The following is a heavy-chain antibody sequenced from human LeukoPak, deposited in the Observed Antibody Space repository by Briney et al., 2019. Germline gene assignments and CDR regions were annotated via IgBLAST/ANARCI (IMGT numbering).Heavy chain of an antibody. CDR1: GFTFSSYS. J-gene: IGHJ4*02. Sequence: GGSLRLSCAASGFTFSSYSMNWVRQAPGKGLEWVSSISSSSSYIYYADSVKGRFTISRDNAKNSLYLQMNSLRAEDTAVYYCARDDQDTAMVVFGYWGQGTLVTVSS. V-gene: IGHV3-21*01. D-gene: IGHD5-18*01. CDR2: ISSSSSYI. CDR3: ARDDQDTAMVVFGY.